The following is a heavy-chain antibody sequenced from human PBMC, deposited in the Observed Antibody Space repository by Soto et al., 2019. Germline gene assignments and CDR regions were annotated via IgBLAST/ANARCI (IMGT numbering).Heavy chain of an antibody. CDR1: GFTFSSYW. CDR3: ARSYSYGLLVFDY. V-gene: IGHV3-7*01. Sequence: GGSLRLSCAASGFTFSSYWMSWVRQAPGKGLEWVANIKQDGSEKYYVDSVKGRFTISSDNAKNSLYLQMNSLRAEDTAVYYCARSYSYGLLVFDYWGQGTLVTVSS. J-gene: IGHJ4*02. CDR2: IKQDGSEK. D-gene: IGHD5-18*01.